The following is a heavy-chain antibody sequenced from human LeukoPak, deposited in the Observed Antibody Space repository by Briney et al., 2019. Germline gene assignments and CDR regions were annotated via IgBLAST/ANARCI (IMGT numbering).Heavy chain of an antibody. Sequence: SETLSLTCTVSGGSISSYYWSWIRQPAGKGLEWIGRIYTGGSTNYNPSLKSRVTMSVDTSKNQFSLKLSSVTAADTAVYYCARDLKGYYGSGSYPDIWGQGTMVTVSS. D-gene: IGHD3-10*01. CDR1: GGSISSYY. J-gene: IGHJ3*02. CDR3: ARDLKGYYGSGSYPDI. V-gene: IGHV4-4*07. CDR2: IYTGGST.